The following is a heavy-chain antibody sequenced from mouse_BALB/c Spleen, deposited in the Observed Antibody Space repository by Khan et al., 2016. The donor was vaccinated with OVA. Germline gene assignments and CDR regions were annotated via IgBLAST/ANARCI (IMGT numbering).Heavy chain of an antibody. CDR3: ARRGLRWDFDY. CDR2: INPSTGYT. CDR1: GYTCINYW. D-gene: IGHD1-1*01. Sequence: QVQLKQSGAELAKPGASVKMSCKASGYTCINYWILWVKQRPGQGLEWIGYINPSTGYTEYNQNFKDKATLTADKSSITAYMQLSSLTSEDSAVYYCARRGLRWDFDYWGQGTTLTVSS. V-gene: IGHV1-7*01. J-gene: IGHJ2*01.